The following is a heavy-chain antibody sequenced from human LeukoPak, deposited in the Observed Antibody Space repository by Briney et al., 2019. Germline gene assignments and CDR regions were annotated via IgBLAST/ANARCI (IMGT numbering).Heavy chain of an antibody. CDR1: GGSISSGGYY. CDR2: IYYSGST. J-gene: IGHJ3*02. Sequence: SETLSLTCAVSGGSISSGGYYWSWIRQPPGKGLEWIVYIYYSGSTNYNPSLKSRVAISVDTSKNQFSLKLSSVTAADTAVYYCARLWPPYYPDAFDIWGQGTMVTVSS. CDR3: ARLWPPYYPDAFDI. V-gene: IGHV4-61*08. D-gene: IGHD3-10*01.